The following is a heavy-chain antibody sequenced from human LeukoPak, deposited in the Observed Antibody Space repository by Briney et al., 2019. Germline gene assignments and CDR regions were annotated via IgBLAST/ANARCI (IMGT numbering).Heavy chain of an antibody. D-gene: IGHD3-22*01. J-gene: IGHJ4*02. V-gene: IGHV5-51*01. Sequence: GESLKISCKGSGYSFTSYWIGWVRQMPGKGLEWMGIIYPGDSDTRYSPSFQGQVTISADKSISTAYLQWSSLKASDTAMYYCAGSNYNDISVYPWHFNYGGQETLVTVS. CDR3: AGSNYNDISVYPWHFNY. CDR1: GYSFTSYW. CDR2: IYPGDSDT.